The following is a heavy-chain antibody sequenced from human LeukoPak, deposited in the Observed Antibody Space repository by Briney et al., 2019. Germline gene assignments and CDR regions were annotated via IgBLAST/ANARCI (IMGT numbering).Heavy chain of an antibody. Sequence: GGSLRLSCAASGFTFSSYAMSWVRQAPGKGLEWVSAISGSGGSTYYADSVKGRFTISRDNSKNTLYLEMNSLRAEDTAVYYCAKTWWYRYYFDYWGQGTLVTVSS. CDR2: ISGSGGST. CDR3: AKTWWYRYYFDY. D-gene: IGHD2-15*01. CDR1: GFTFSSYA. J-gene: IGHJ4*02. V-gene: IGHV3-23*01.